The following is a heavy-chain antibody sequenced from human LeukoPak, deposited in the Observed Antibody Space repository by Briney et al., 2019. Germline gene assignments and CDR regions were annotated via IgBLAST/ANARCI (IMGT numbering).Heavy chain of an antibody. D-gene: IGHD3-22*01. V-gene: IGHV3-7*03. CDR1: GFTFSRYW. CDR3: ARDKGDYDTSGSLFVF. Sequence: GGSLRLSCAASGFTFSRYWMSWVRQAPRKGLEWVANIKQDGSEKYYVDSVKGRSTISRDNAKNSLYLQMNSLRAEDTAVYYCARDKGDYDTSGSLFVFGGQGTLVTVSS. J-gene: IGHJ4*02. CDR2: IKQDGSEK.